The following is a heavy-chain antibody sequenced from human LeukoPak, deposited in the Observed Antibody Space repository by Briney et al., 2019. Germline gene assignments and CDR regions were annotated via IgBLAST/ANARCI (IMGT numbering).Heavy chain of an antibody. CDR1: GFTFSSYW. CDR2: IKQEGSEK. V-gene: IGHV3-7*01. J-gene: IGHJ4*02. D-gene: IGHD2-2*01. CDR3: AKDGDLFGVIPAAMYPY. Sequence: GGALRLSFAASGFTFSSYWISWGRQAPGKGRGGGANIKQEGSEKYYVDCTEVGLTISREQDKNSLYLQMNSLRAEDTAVYYCAKDGDLFGVIPAAMYPYWGPGTLVTVSS.